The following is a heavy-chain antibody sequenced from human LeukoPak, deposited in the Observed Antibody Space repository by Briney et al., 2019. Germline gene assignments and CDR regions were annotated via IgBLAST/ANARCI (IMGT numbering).Heavy chain of an antibody. J-gene: IGHJ6*04. CDR3: ARAWSIAAPSCVDV. Sequence: GGSLRLSCAASGFTFSGSAMHWVRQASGKGLEWVGRIRNKANSYATGYAASVKGRFTISRDNAKNSLYLQMNSLRAEDTAVYYCARAWSIAAPSCVDVWGKGTTVTVSS. V-gene: IGHV3-73*01. D-gene: IGHD6-6*01. CDR1: GFTFSGSA. CDR2: IRNKANSYAT.